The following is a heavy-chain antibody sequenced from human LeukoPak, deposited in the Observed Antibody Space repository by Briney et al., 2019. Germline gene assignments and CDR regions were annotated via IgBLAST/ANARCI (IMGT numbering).Heavy chain of an antibody. J-gene: IGHJ4*02. Sequence: SETLSLTCTVSGGSISSYYWSWIRQPPGKGLEWIGYIYYSGSTNYNPSLKSRVTISVDTSKNQFSLKLRSVTAADTAVYYCASDSFYDSGGYFYYWGQGTLVTVSS. CDR3: ASDSFYDSGGYFYY. V-gene: IGHV4-59*01. CDR2: IYYSGST. CDR1: GGSISSYY. D-gene: IGHD3-22*01.